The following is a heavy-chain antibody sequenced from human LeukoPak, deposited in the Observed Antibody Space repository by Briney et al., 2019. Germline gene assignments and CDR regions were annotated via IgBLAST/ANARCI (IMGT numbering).Heavy chain of an antibody. CDR2: IIPIFGTA. V-gene: IGHV1-69*05. CDR3: ARAYYYDSSGWSFDY. J-gene: IGHJ4*02. Sequence: SXXVSCKASGGTFSSYAISWVRQAPGQGLEWMGRIIPIFGTANYAQKFQGRVTITTDESTSTAYMELSSLRSEDTAVYYCARAYYYDSSGWSFDYWGQGTLVTVSS. CDR1: GGTFSSYA. D-gene: IGHD3-22*01.